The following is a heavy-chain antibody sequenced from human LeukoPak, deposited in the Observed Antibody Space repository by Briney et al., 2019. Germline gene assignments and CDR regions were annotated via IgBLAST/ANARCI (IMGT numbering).Heavy chain of an antibody. J-gene: IGHJ4*02. CDR2: VLTNGNT. CDR1: GDSMSNYH. V-gene: IGHV4-4*07. D-gene: IGHD4-17*01. CDR3: ARDKVTREKGLTSYFDY. Sequence: PSETLSLTCTVSGDSMSNYHWTWIRQPAGKGLEWIGRVLTNGNTNYKSSLRSRVTMSIDTSKGQFSLKLRSVTAADAAVYYCARDKVTREKGLTSYFDYWGQGALVTVFS.